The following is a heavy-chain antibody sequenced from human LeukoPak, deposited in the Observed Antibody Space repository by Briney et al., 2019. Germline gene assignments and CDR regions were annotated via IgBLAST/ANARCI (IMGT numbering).Heavy chain of an antibody. CDR2: IKEDGSEK. CDR1: GFSFSSYW. V-gene: IGHV3-7*04. D-gene: IGHD5-24*01. J-gene: IGHJ4*02. CDR3: ARAQRWLQSQGGLDY. Sequence: GGSLGLSCAASGFSFSSYWMSWVRQAPGKGLEWVANIKEDGSEKYYVESVKGRFTISRDNAENSLYLQMNSLRAEDTAVYYCARAQRWLQSQGGLDYWGQGNPVTVSS.